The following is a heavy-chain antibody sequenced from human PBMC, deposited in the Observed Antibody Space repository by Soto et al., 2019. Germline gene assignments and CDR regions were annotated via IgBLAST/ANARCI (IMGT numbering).Heavy chain of an antibody. CDR3: ARLFIVVVPAAMFDGFDV. CDR2: ISSDGSKK. Sequence: QVQLVESGGGVVQPGRSLRLSCAASGFTFSTYSMHWVRQAPGKGLEWVAVISSDGSKKYYADSVKGRFTISRDNSQNTLFLQMNGLRPEDTAIYYCARLFIVVVPAAMFDGFDVWGQGTMVTVSS. J-gene: IGHJ3*01. V-gene: IGHV3-30-3*01. CDR1: GFTFSTYS. D-gene: IGHD2-2*01.